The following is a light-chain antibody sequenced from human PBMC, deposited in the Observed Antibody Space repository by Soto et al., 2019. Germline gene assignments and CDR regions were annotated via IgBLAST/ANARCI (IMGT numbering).Light chain of an antibody. CDR1: TRNVGGYNY. CDR2: DVS. CDR3: SSYTSSSTPYV. J-gene: IGLJ1*01. V-gene: IGLV2-14*03. Sequence: QSALTQPASVSGSPGQSITISCTGTTRNVGGYNYVSWYQHHPGKAPKLMIFDVSNRPSGVSNRFSGSKSANTASLTISGLQAEDEADYYCSSYTSSSTPYVFGTGTKVTVL.